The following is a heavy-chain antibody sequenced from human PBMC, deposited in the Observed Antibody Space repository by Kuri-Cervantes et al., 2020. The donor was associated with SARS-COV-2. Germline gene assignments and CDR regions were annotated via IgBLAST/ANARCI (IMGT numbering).Heavy chain of an antibody. CDR2: INPNSGGT. V-gene: IGHV1-2*02. CDR1: GYTFTGYY. Sequence: ASVKVSCKASGYTFTGYYMHWVRQAPGQGLEWMGWINPNSGGTNYAQKFQGRVTMTTDTSTSTAYMELRSLRSDDTAVYYCARDLAVTGLYYFDYWGQGTLVTVSS. CDR3: ARDLAVTGLYYFDY. D-gene: IGHD5-18*01. J-gene: IGHJ4*02.